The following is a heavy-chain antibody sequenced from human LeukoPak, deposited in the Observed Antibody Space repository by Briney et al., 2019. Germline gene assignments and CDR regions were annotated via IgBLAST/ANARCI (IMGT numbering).Heavy chain of an antibody. D-gene: IGHD3-22*01. CDR1: GGSISSYY. J-gene: IGHJ3*02. CDR2: IYYSGST. V-gene: IGHV4-59*08. Sequence: KPSETLSLTCTVSGGSISSYYWSWIRQPPGRGLEWIGCIYYSGSTNYNPSLKSRVTISVDTSKNQFSLKLSSVTAADTAVYYCAAYYYDSSGYPLHAFDIWGQGTMVTVSS. CDR3: AAYYYDSSGYPLHAFDI.